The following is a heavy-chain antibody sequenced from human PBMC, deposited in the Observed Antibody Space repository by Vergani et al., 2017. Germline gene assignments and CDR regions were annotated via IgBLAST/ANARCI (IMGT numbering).Heavy chain of an antibody. Sequence: QVQLVQSGSEVRKPGASVKVSCQVSGYSLTELTIHWVRQAPGKGLEWMGGFDPEHGEVTFAHHIQGRVTMTEDRSTDTAYMELSSLRPEDTDLYYCAIVTDDYNSSGYYLDYWGQGTLVTVSS. CDR3: AIVTDDYNSSGYYLDY. V-gene: IGHV1-24*01. J-gene: IGHJ4*02. D-gene: IGHD3-22*01. CDR1: GYSLTELT. CDR2: FDPEHGEV.